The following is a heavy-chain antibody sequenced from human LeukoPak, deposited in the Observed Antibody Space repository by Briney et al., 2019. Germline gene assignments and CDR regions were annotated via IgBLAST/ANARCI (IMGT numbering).Heavy chain of an antibody. V-gene: IGHV3-66*01. CDR2: IYSGGST. CDR1: GFTVSSNY. Sequence: PGGSLRLSCAASGFTVSSNYMSWVRQAPGKGLEWVSVIYSGGSTYYADSVKGRFTISRDNSKNTLYLQMNSLRAEDTAVYYCARGDDILTGYLRVWGQGTLVTVSS. J-gene: IGHJ4*02. D-gene: IGHD3-9*01. CDR3: ARGDDILTGYLRV.